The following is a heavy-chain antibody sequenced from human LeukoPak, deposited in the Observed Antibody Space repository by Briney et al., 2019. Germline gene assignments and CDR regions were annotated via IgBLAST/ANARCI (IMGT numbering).Heavy chain of an antibody. J-gene: IGHJ6*02. V-gene: IGHV1-18*01. Sequence: ASVKVSCKASGYTFTSYGISWVRQAPGQGLEWMGWISAYNGNTNYAQKLQGRVTMTTDTSTSTAYMELRSLRSDDTAVYYCARDLGSYYYYYGMDVWGQGTTVTVSS. CDR3: ARDLGSYYYYYGMDV. CDR1: GYTFTSYG. CDR2: ISAYNGNT. D-gene: IGHD7-27*01.